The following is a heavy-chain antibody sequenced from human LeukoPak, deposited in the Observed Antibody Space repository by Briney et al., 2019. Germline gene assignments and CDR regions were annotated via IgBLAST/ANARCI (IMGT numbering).Heavy chain of an antibody. Sequence: PSETLSLTCAVYGGSFSGYYWSWIRQPPGKGLEWIGEINHSGSTNYNPSLKSRVTISVDTSKNQFSLKLSSVTAADTAVYYCARQYSSSGNYYYYGMDVWGQGTTVTVSS. CDR1: GGSFSGYY. CDR2: INHSGST. V-gene: IGHV4-34*01. CDR3: ARQYSSSGNYYYYGMDV. D-gene: IGHD6-13*01. J-gene: IGHJ6*02.